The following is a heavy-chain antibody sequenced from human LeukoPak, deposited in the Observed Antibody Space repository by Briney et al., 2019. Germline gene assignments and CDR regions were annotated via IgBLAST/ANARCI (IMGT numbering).Heavy chain of an antibody. Sequence: GASVKVSCKASGGTFSSYAISWVRQAPGQGLEWMGGIIPIFGTANYAQKFQGRVTITTDESTSTAYMELSSLRSEDTAVYYCARGREYRSSTSCYLVDAFDIWGQGTMVTVSS. CDR1: GGTFSSYA. D-gene: IGHD2-2*01. J-gene: IGHJ3*02. CDR3: ARGREYRSSTSCYLVDAFDI. CDR2: IIPIFGTA. V-gene: IGHV1-69*05.